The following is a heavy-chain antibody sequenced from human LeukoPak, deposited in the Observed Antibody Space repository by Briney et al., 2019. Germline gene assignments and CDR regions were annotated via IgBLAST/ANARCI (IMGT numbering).Heavy chain of an antibody. CDR3: ARNLWFGELSWFDP. D-gene: IGHD3-10*01. CDR2: ISSSSSYT. V-gene: IGHV3-11*03. J-gene: IGHJ5*02. CDR1: GFTVSSSY. Sequence: GGSLRLSCAASGFTVSSSYMSWIRQAPGKGLEWVSYISSSSSYTNYADSVKGRFTISRDNAKNSLYLQMNSLRAEDTAVYYCARNLWFGELSWFDPWGQGTLVTVSS.